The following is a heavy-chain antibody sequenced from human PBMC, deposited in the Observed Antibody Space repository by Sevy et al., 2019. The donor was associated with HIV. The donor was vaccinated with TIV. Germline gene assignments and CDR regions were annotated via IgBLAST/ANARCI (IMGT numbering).Heavy chain of an antibody. CDR3: ATNMVHAGAYDSYFNF. CDR2: IKQDGSVT. CDR1: GFSLNTYW. J-gene: IGHJ4*02. Sequence: GGSLRLSCAASGFSLNTYWMSWVRQAPGKGLEWVANIKQDGSVTYYVDSVKGRFTISRDNARNFLYLQMNSLRAEDMGVYYCATNMVHAGAYDSYFNFWGQGSLVTVSS. V-gene: IGHV3-7*01. D-gene: IGHD3-10*01.